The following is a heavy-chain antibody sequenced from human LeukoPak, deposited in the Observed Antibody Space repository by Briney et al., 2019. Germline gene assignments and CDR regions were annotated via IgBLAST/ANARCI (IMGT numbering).Heavy chain of an antibody. CDR3: ARESKYDFWSGYPEYYFDY. Sequence: GGSLRLSCAASGFTFTAYTINWVRQAPGKGLEWVSYISGSTTDIYYADSVKGRFTISRDNAKRSVYLQMNSLRGEDTAVYYCARESKYDFWSGYPEYYFDYWGQGTLVTVSS. V-gene: IGHV3-21*01. CDR2: ISGSTTDI. D-gene: IGHD3-3*01. CDR1: GFTFTAYT. J-gene: IGHJ4*02.